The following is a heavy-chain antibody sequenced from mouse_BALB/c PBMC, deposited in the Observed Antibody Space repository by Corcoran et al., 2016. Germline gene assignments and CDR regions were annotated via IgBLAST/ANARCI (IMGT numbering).Heavy chain of an antibody. V-gene: IGHV3-6*02. CDR2: ISYDGSN. CDR1: GYSITSGYY. Sequence: DVQLQESGPGLVKPSQSLSLTCSVTGYSITSGYYWNWIRQFPGNKLEWMGYISYDGSNNYNPSLKNRISITRDTSKNQFFLKLNSVTTEDTATDYWASGSSYFEYWGQGTTLTVSS. D-gene: IGHD1-1*01. CDR3: ASGSSYFEY. J-gene: IGHJ2*01.